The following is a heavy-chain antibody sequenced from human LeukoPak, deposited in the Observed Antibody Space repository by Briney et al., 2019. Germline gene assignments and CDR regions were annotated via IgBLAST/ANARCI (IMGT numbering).Heavy chain of an antibody. CDR2: IYTSGST. Sequence: SQTLSLTCTVSGGSISSGSYYWNWIRQPAGKGLEWIVRIYTSGSTDHNPSLKSRVTLSVDTSKNQFSLKLSSVTAADTAVYYCARWGDLYWYFDLWGRGTLVTVSS. J-gene: IGHJ2*01. V-gene: IGHV4-61*02. CDR3: ARWGDLYWYFDL. CDR1: GGSISSGSYY. D-gene: IGHD2-21*02.